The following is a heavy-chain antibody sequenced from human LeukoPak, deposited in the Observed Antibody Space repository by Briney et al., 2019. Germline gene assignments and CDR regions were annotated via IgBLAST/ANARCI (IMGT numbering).Heavy chain of an antibody. CDR3: ASFKDQRATWLGGYFDY. Sequence: ASVKVSCKASGGTFSSYAISWVRQAPGQGLEWMGGIIPIFGTANYAQRFQGRVTITADESTSTAYMELSSLRSEDTAVYYCASFKDQRATWLGGYFDYWGQGTLVTVSS. CDR1: GGTFSSYA. J-gene: IGHJ4*02. D-gene: IGHD6-19*01. V-gene: IGHV1-69*01. CDR2: IIPIFGTA.